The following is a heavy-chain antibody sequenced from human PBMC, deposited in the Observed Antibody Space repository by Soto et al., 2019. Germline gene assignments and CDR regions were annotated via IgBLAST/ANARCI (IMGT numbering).Heavy chain of an antibody. D-gene: IGHD2-2*02. CDR1: GGSISTYY. Sequence: SETLSLTCTVSGGSISTYYWSWIRQPPGKGLEWIGFIYSSGSTNYNPSLKSRVTISVDKSKNQFSLKLSSVTAADTAVYYCARDRVVVVPAAIVYYYYGMDVWGRGTTVTVSS. CDR3: ARDRVVVVPAAIVYYYYGMDV. J-gene: IGHJ6*02. V-gene: IGHV4-59*12. CDR2: IYSSGST.